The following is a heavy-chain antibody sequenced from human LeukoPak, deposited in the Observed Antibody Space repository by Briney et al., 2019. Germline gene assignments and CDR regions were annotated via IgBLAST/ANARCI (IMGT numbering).Heavy chain of an antibody. CDR3: ASSWFGELNYGMDV. CDR2: INPNSGGT. CDR1: GYTFTGYY. D-gene: IGHD3-10*01. V-gene: IGHV1-2*04. Sequence: ASVKVSYKASGYTFTGYYMHWVRQAPGQGLEWMGWINPNSGGTNYAQKFQGWVTMTRDTSISTAYMELSRLRSDDTAVYYCASSWFGELNYGMDVWGQGTTVTVSS. J-gene: IGHJ6*02.